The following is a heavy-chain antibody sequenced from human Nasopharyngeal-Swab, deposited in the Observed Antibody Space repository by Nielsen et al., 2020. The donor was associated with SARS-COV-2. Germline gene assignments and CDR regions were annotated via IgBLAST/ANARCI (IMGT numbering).Heavy chain of an antibody. CDR2: IKSKTDGATT. J-gene: IGHJ4*01. CDR3: TTDIVATNFDY. Sequence: GRSMTLSCVASGLTFSTAWMGWVRQPPGKGLEWVGPIKSKTDGATTDYAAPVKGRFTISRDDSKNTLYLQMNSLKTEDTAVYYCTTDIVATNFDYWGQGTLVTVSS. CDR1: GLTFSTAW. V-gene: IGHV3-15*01. D-gene: IGHD5-12*01.